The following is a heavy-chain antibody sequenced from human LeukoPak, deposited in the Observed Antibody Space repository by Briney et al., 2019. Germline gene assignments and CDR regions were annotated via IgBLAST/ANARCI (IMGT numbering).Heavy chain of an antibody. CDR1: GFTFSTYA. Sequence: GGSLRLSCAASGFTFSTYAMSWVRQAPGKGLEWVSRINNDGSSTAYADSVKGRFTISRDNAKNTLFLQMSSLRAEDTAVYYCVRDLELVYYDSTAYEYWGRGNLVTVSS. CDR2: INNDGSST. CDR3: VRDLELVYYDSTAYEY. V-gene: IGHV3-74*01. J-gene: IGHJ4*02. D-gene: IGHD3-22*01.